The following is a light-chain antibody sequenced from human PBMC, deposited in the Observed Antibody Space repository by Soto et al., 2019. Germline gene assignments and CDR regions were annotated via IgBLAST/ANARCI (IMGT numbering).Light chain of an antibody. CDR1: QTISTW. Sequence: IQVTQSPPTLSASVGARVTITGLASQTISTWMAWYQQKPGKAPKLLVYDASTLQSGVASRFSGSGSGTDFTLTISSLQPEDFATYYCQQLESYPSTFGGGTKVDI. CDR2: DAS. V-gene: IGKV1-5*01. CDR3: QQLESYPST. J-gene: IGKJ4*01.